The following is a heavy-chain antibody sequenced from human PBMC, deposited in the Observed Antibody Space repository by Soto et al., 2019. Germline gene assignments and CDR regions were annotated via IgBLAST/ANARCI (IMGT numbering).Heavy chain of an antibody. CDR1: GFSFSSYA. J-gene: IGHJ4*02. V-gene: IGHV3-23*01. CDR3: AKARGYSYGYDFDY. Sequence: GGSLRLSCAASGFSFSSYAMSWVRQAPGKGLEWVSTISVSVGSTYYADSVKGRFTISRDNSKDTLYLQMNSLRAEDTAVYYCAKARGYSYGYDFDYWGQGTPVTVSS. CDR2: ISVSVGST. D-gene: IGHD5-18*01.